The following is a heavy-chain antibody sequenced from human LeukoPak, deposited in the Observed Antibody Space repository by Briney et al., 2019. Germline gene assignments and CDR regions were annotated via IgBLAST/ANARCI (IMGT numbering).Heavy chain of an antibody. D-gene: IGHD6-19*01. CDR3: ARSSGWRDAFDF. CDR2: TYNSGNT. CDR1: GGSISISGFY. Sequence: SQTLSLTCSVSGGSISISGFYWNWIRQLPGKGLEWIGYTYNSGNTYYNPSFGSRVTISTDTSMNQFFLKSHSVTAADTAVYYCARSSGWRDAFDFWGRGTMDTVSS. J-gene: IGHJ3*01. V-gene: IGHV4-31*03.